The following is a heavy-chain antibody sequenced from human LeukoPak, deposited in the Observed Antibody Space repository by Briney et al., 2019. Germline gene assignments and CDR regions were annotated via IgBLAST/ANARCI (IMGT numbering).Heavy chain of an antibody. CDR2: IYTSGST. V-gene: IGHV4-61*02. J-gene: IGHJ3*02. CDR3: ARVRIAAAYDAFDI. Sequence: SQTLSLTCTVSGGSISSGSYYWSWIRQPAGKGLEWIGRIYTSGSTNYNPSLKSRVTISVETSKNQFSLKLSSVTAADTAVYYCARVRIAAAYDAFDIWGQGTMVTVSS. D-gene: IGHD6-13*01. CDR1: GGSISSGSYY.